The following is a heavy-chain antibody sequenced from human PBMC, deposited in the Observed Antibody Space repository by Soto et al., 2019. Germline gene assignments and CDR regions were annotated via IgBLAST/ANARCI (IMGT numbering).Heavy chain of an antibody. V-gene: IGHV4-34*01. CDR1: GGSFSGYY. CDR2: INHSGST. J-gene: IGHJ5*02. D-gene: IGHD5-12*01. Sequence: QVQLQQWGAGLLKPSETLSLTCAVYGGSFSGYYWSWIRQPPGKGLEWIGEINHSGSTNYNPSLKSRVTISVDTSKNQFSLKLSSVTAADTAVYYCARGGYDPNWFDPWGQGTLVTVSS. CDR3: ARGGYDPNWFDP.